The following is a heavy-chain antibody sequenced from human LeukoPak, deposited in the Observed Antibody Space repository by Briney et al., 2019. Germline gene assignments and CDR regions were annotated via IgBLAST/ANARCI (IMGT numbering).Heavy chain of an antibody. CDR3: ARDPLPYYYDSSGYSSPEYFQH. CDR2: INPNSGGT. Sequence: GASVKVSCKASGYTFTGYYMHWVRHAPGQGLEWMGWINPNSGGTNYAQKFQGRVTITSDTSISTAYMELSRLSADETSLYYCARDPLPYYYDSSGYSSPEYFQHWGQGTLVTVSS. D-gene: IGHD3-22*01. J-gene: IGHJ1*01. V-gene: IGHV1-2*02. CDR1: GYTFTGYY.